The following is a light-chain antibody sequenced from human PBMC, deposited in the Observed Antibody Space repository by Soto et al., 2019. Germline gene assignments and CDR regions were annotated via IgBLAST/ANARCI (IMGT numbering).Light chain of an antibody. CDR3: TAYTSSNTLGV. V-gene: IGLV2-14*01. CDR2: EVS. J-gene: IGLJ1*01. CDR1: SSDVGGYNF. Sequence: QSVLTQPASVSGSPGQSITISCTGTSSDVGGYNFVSWYQQHAGRAPKLMIYEVSDRPSGVSNRFSGSKSGNTASLTISGLQVEDEADYYCTAYTSSNTLGVFGTGTKVTVL.